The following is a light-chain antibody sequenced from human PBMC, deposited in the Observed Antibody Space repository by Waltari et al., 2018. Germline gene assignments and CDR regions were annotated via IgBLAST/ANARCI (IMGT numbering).Light chain of an antibody. Sequence: QSVLTQPASVSGSPGQSITISCTGTNSDVGCYNYVPWYQQYPGKAPRLMIYDVTKRPSGVSNRFSGSKSGNTASLTISGLQAEDEADYYCSSYTSSGTLRIFGGGTKVTAL. CDR3: SSYTSSGTLRI. CDR1: NSDVGCYNY. J-gene: IGLJ2*01. CDR2: DVT. V-gene: IGLV2-14*01.